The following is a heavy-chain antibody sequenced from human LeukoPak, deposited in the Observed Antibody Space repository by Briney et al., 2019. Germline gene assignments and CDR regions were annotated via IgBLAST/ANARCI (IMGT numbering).Heavy chain of an antibody. D-gene: IGHD6-19*01. J-gene: IGHJ4*02. CDR3: ARGMYSSGRSFDY. CDR1: GGSLSGHY. Sequence: PSETLSLTCAVYGGSLSGHYWSWIRQPPGKGLEWIGEINHSGSTNYNPSLKSRVTISVDTSKNQFSLKLSSVTAADTAVYYCARGMYSSGRSFDYWGQGSLVTVSS. CDR2: INHSGST. V-gene: IGHV4-34*01.